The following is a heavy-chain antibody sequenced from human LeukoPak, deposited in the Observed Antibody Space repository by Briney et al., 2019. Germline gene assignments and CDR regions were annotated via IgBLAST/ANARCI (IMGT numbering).Heavy chain of an antibody. J-gene: IGHJ6*03. D-gene: IGHD2-15*01. V-gene: IGHV3-48*03. CDR1: GFTFSSYE. CDR2: ISSSGSTI. CDR3: ARSGILHTSTYYYYYMDV. Sequence: GGSLRLSCAASGFTFSSYEMNWVRQAPGKGLEWVSYISSSGSTIYYADSVKGRFTISRDNAKNSLYLQMGSLRAEDTAVYYCARSGILHTSTYYYYYMDVWGKGTTVTISS.